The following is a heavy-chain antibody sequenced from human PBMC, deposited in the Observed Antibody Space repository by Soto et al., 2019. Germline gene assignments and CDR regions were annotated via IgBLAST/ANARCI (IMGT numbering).Heavy chain of an antibody. Sequence: GGSLRLSCAASGFVFSDFQFNWVRQAPGGGLEWLSSITGTSAFTEYAESIEGRFIISRDNPNKLLFLHMDNLRPEDTAVYYCARDNLAFQGAFDLWGQGTLVTVSS. D-gene: IGHD3-16*01. CDR3: ARDNLAFQGAFDL. CDR2: ITGTSAFT. V-gene: IGHV3-21*01. CDR1: GFVFSDFQ. J-gene: IGHJ4*02.